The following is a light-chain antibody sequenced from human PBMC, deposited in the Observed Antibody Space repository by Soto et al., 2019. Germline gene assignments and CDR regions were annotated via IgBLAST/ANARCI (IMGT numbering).Light chain of an antibody. J-gene: IGLJ1*01. CDR2: DDN. CDR3: GSWDSSLSAYV. Sequence: QSVMTQPPSVSAAPGQKVTISCSGSSSNIGGNSVSWYQQLPWTAPKLLIYDDNKRPSVIPDRFSGSKSGTSATLGITGFQTGDEADYYCGSWDSSLSAYVFGTGTKLTVL. V-gene: IGLV1-51*01. CDR1: SSNIGGNS.